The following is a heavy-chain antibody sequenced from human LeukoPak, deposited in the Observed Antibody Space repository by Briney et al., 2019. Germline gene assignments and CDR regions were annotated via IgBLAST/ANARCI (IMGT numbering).Heavy chain of an antibody. CDR2: IWFDGKTT. CDR3: TRDPPSSGWSFDY. V-gene: IGHV3-33*01. J-gene: IGHJ4*02. D-gene: IGHD3-22*01. CDR1: GFTFSTHA. Sequence: PGGSLRLSCGASGFTFSTHAMHWVRQAPAKGLEWVAMIWFDGKTTYYVNSVKGRFTISRDNSKNTVDLRMNSLRAEDTAVYYCTRDPPSSGWSFDYWGQGTLVTVSS.